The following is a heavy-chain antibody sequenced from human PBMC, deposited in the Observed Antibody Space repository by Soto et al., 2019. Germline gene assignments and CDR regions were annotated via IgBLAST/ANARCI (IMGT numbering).Heavy chain of an antibody. CDR3: ARRLGSEDYGVDV. V-gene: IGHV1-18*01. CDR2: ISTYNGNT. CDR1: GYTFNTYG. J-gene: IGHJ6*02. D-gene: IGHD3-22*01. Sequence: SSVKVSCNASGYTFNTYGISWVRQAPGQGLEWMGWISTYNGNTNYAQKLQDRITMTIDTSTTTAYMELRSLRYDDPAVYYCARRLGSEDYGVDVWGQGTTVTVSS.